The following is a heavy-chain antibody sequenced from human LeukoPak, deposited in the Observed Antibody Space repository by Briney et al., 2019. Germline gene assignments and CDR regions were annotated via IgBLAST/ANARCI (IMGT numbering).Heavy chain of an antibody. D-gene: IGHD3-22*01. V-gene: IGHV4-39*01. CDR1: GGSISSSSYY. J-gene: IGHJ4*02. CDR2: IYYSGST. CDR3: ARHYYDSSGYYYVRY. Sequence: SETLSLTCTVSGGSISSSSYYRGWIRQPPGKGLEWIGSIYYSGSTYYNPSLKSRVTISVDTSKNQFSLKLSSVTAADTAVYYCARHYYDSSGYYYVRYWGQGTPVTVSS.